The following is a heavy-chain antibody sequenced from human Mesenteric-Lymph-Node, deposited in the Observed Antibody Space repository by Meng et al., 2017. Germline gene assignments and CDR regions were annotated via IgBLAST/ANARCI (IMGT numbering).Heavy chain of an antibody. CDR3: VRGNIDWYFDY. D-gene: IGHD3-9*01. Sequence: QVQAVQYGAEVKKPGASVKVSCKASGYTFTGYYMHWVRQAPGQGLEWMGRINPNSGGTNYAQKFQGRVTMTRDTSISTAYMELSRLRAEDTAVYYCVRGNIDWYFDYWGQGTLVTVSS. CDR2: INPNSGGT. J-gene: IGHJ4*02. V-gene: IGHV1-2*06. CDR1: GYTFTGYY.